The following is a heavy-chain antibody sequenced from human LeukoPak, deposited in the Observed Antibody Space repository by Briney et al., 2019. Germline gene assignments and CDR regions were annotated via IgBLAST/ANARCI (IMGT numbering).Heavy chain of an antibody. V-gene: IGHV3-48*03. D-gene: IGHD3-9*01. CDR2: ISTSGLTI. CDR1: GFTFSTYD. J-gene: IGHJ5*02. CDR3: ARGLVGSP. Sequence: GGSLRLSCAASGFTFSTYDMNWVRQAPGKGLEWVSYISTSGLTIYYADSAKGRFTVSRDNAKNSLYLQMNNLRAEDTAVYYCARGLVGSPWGQGTLVTVSS.